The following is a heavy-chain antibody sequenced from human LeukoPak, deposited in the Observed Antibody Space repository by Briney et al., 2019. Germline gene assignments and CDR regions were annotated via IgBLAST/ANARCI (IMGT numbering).Heavy chain of an antibody. D-gene: IGHD5-18*01. CDR2: ISYDGSNK. CDR3: ARGIQLWSRRTYFYYMDV. V-gene: IGHV3-33*05. Sequence: GGSLRLSCAASGFTFSIYGMHWVRQAPGKGLEWVAVISYDGSNKYYADSVKGRFTISRDNAKNSLFLQMNSLRAEDTAVYYCARGIQLWSRRTYFYYMDVWGKGTTVTVSS. J-gene: IGHJ6*03. CDR1: GFTFSIYG.